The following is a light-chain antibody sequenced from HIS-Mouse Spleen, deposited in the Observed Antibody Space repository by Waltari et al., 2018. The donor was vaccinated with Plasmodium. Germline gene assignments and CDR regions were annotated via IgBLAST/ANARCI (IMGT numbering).Light chain of an antibody. Sequence: SYELTQPPSVSVSPGQTASITCSGDKLGDKYACWYQQKPGQSPVLVIDQDSKRPSGIPERFAGCNSGNTATLTIGGTQAMDEADYYCQAWDSSTVVFGGGTKLTVL. V-gene: IGLV3-1*01. CDR3: QAWDSSTVV. CDR2: QDS. J-gene: IGLJ2*01. CDR1: KLGDKY.